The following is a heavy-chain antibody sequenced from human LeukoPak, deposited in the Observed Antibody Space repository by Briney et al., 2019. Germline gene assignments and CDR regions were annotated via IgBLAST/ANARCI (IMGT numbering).Heavy chain of an antibody. J-gene: IGHJ4*02. D-gene: IGHD4-23*01. V-gene: IGHV3-48*04. Sequence: GGSLRLSCAASGFTFSSYSMNWVRQAPGKGLEWVSYISSSSSTIYYADSVKGRFTISRDNAKNSLYLKMNSLRAEDTAVYYCARATTVVTSRGYFDYWGQGTLVTVSS. CDR2: ISSSSSTI. CDR3: ARATTVVTSRGYFDY. CDR1: GFTFSSYS.